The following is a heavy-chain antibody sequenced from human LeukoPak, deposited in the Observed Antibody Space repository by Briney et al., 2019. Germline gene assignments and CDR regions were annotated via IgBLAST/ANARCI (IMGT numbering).Heavy chain of an antibody. CDR2: INHSGST. D-gene: IGHD6-19*01. CDR3: VRGQRPQWLILSRDDAFDI. CDR1: GGSFSDYY. J-gene: IGHJ3*02. V-gene: IGHV4-34*01. Sequence: PSETLSLTCAVYGGSFSDYYWSWIRQPPGKGLEWIGEINHSGSTNYNPSLKSRVTISVDTSKNQFSLKLSSVTAADTAVFYCVRGQRPQWLILSRDDAFDIWGQGTMVTVSS.